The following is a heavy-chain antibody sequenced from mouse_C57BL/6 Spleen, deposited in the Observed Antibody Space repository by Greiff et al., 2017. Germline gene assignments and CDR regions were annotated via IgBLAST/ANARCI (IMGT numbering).Heavy chain of an antibody. D-gene: IGHD2-4*01. V-gene: IGHV1-61*01. Sequence: VQLQQPGAELVRPGSSVKLSCKASGYTFTSYWMDWVKQRPGQGLEWIGNIYPSDSETHYNQKFKDKATLTVDKSSSTAYMQLSSLTSEDSAVYYCARAMITTSGGYYAMGCWGQGTSVTVAS. CDR2: IYPSDSET. J-gene: IGHJ4*01. CDR1: GYTFTSYW. CDR3: ARAMITTSGGYYAMGC.